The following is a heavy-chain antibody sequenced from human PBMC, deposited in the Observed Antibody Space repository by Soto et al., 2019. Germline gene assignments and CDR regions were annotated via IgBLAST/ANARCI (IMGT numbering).Heavy chain of an antibody. J-gene: IGHJ5*02. CDR1: GFTFSSYG. V-gene: IGHV3-33*01. CDR2: IWYDGSNK. D-gene: IGHD5-18*01. Sequence: GGSLRLSCAASGFTFSSYGMHWVRQAPGKGLEWVAVIWYDGSNKYYADSVKGRFTISRDNSKNTLYLQMNSLRAEATAVYYCAREVDTAILDPWGQGTLVTVSS. CDR3: AREVDTAILDP.